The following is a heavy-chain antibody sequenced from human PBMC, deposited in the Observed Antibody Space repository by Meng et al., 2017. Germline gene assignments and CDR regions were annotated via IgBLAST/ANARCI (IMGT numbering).Heavy chain of an antibody. J-gene: IGHJ4*02. CDR3: ARDRAGYCSGGSCYGLDY. D-gene: IGHD2-15*01. V-gene: IGHV1-69*13. Sequence: SVKVSCKASGYTFTGYYMHWVRQAPGQGLEWMGGIIPIFGTANYAQKFQGRVTITADESTSTAYMELSSLRSEDTAVYYCARDRAGYCSGGSCYGLDYCGQAIL. CDR2: IIPIFGTA. CDR1: GYTFTGYY.